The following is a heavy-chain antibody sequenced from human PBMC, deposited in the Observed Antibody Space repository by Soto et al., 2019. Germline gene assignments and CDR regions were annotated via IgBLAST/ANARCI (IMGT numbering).Heavy chain of an antibody. CDR3: AKDKGITVQKHYFDY. D-gene: IGHD6-19*01. V-gene: IGHV3-15*01. CDR1: GFTFSNAW. CDR2: IKSKTDGGTT. J-gene: IGHJ4*02. Sequence: PGGSLRLSCAASGFTFSNAWMSWVRQAPGKGLEWVGRIKSKTDGGTTDYAAPVKGRFTISRDDSKNTLYLQMNSLGNEDTALYYCAKDKGITVQKHYFDYWGQGT.